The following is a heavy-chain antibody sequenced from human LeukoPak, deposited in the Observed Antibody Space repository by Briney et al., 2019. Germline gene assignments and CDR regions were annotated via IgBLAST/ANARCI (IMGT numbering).Heavy chain of an antibody. V-gene: IGHV3-7*01. D-gene: IGHD5-24*01. CDR3: AREFGHNRWYFDY. CDR1: EFTFSNSW. Sequence: GGSLRLSCEVSEFTFSNSWMSWVRQAPGKGLEWVANIKQDGGEKYYVDSVKGRFTISRDNSLNTLHLQMNSLRTEDTAVYYCAREFGHNRWYFDYWGQGALVTVSS. CDR2: IKQDGGEK. J-gene: IGHJ4*02.